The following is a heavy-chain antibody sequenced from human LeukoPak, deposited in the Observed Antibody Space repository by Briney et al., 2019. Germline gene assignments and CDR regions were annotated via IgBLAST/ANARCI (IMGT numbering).Heavy chain of an antibody. CDR3: ARVRKRIAARPYYYYGMDV. CDR2: IKQDGSEK. V-gene: IGHV3-7*01. Sequence: GGSLRLSCAASGFTFSSYWMSWVRQAPGKGLEWVANIKQDGSEKYYVDSVKGRFTISRDNAKNSLYLQMNSLRAEDTAVYYCARVRKRIAARPYYYYGMDVWGQGTTVTVSS. CDR1: GFTFSSYW. J-gene: IGHJ6*02. D-gene: IGHD6-6*01.